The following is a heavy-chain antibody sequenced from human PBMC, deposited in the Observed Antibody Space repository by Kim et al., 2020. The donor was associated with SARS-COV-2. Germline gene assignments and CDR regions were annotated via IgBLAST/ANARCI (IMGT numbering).Heavy chain of an antibody. Sequence: GGSLRLSCAASGFTFSSYGMHWVRQAPGKGLEWVAVISYDGSNKYYADSVKGRFTISRDNSKNTLYLQMNSLRAEDTAVYYCAKDDSSGYYSGNIDYWGQGTLVTVSS. V-gene: IGHV3-30*18. CDR3: AKDDSSGYYSGNIDY. CDR1: GFTFSSYG. CDR2: ISYDGSNK. D-gene: IGHD3-22*01. J-gene: IGHJ4*02.